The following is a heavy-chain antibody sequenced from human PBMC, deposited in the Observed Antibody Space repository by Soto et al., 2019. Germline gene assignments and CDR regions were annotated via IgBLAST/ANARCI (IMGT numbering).Heavy chain of an antibody. V-gene: IGHV1-24*01. Sequence: VASVKVSCKVSGYTLTELSMHWVRQAPGKGLEWMGGFDPEDGETIYAQKFQGRVTMTEDTSTDTAYMELSSLRSEDTAVYYCATDYATVTTALDYWGQGTLVTVSS. D-gene: IGHD4-17*01. CDR1: GYTLTELS. J-gene: IGHJ4*02. CDR3: ATDYATVTTALDY. CDR2: FDPEDGET.